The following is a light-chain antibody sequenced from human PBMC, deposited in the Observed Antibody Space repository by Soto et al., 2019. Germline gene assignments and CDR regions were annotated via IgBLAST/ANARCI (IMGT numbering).Light chain of an antibody. Sequence: DIQMTQSPSALSASVGDRVAITCRTSLSISSFLNWYQQKPGKVPRVLIYAASILQSGVPSRFSGSGSGTDFTLTISNLQPEDFATYYCQQSYSPPVTFGQGTKVDIK. CDR3: QQSYSPPVT. V-gene: IGKV1-39*01. CDR2: AAS. J-gene: IGKJ1*01. CDR1: LSISSF.